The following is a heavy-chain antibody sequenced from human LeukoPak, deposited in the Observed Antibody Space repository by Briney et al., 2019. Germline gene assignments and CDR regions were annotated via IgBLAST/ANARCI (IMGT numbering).Heavy chain of an antibody. D-gene: IGHD2-2*01. V-gene: IGHV3-21*01. Sequence: TGGSLRLSCAASGFTFSSYSMNWVRQAPGKWREWVSSIISSSSYIYYADSVKGRFTISRDNAKNSLYLQMNSLRAEDTAVYYCAREGIVPAARDYYYYYGMDVWGNGTTVTVSS. CDR1: GFTFSSYS. CDR2: IISSSSYI. CDR3: AREGIVPAARDYYYYYGMDV. J-gene: IGHJ6*04.